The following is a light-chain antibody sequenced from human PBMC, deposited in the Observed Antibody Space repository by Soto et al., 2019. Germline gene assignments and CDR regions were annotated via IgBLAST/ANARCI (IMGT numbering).Light chain of an antibody. J-gene: IGLJ2*01. CDR1: SSDVGGYNY. CDR2: DVS. CDR3: SSYTTSGSLV. Sequence: QSALTQPASVSGSPGQSITISCTGTSSDVGGYNYVSWYQQHPGKAPKLMIYDVSNRPSGVSNRFSGSKSGNTASLTISGLQAEAEADYYCSSYTTSGSLVFGGWTKLTVL. V-gene: IGLV2-14*01.